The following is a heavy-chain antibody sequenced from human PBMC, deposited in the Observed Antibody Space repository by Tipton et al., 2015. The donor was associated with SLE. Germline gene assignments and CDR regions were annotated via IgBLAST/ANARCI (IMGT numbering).Heavy chain of an antibody. Sequence: TLSLTCSVSGGSISSYYWSWIRQPPGKGLEWIGYIHSSGSTNYNSSLESRVTISIDTSRNQFPLKLTSVTAADTAVYYCARSDGGYWGQGTLVTVSS. CDR1: GGSISSYY. CDR3: ARSDGGY. CDR2: IHSSGST. D-gene: IGHD3-16*01. J-gene: IGHJ4*02. V-gene: IGHV4-59*01.